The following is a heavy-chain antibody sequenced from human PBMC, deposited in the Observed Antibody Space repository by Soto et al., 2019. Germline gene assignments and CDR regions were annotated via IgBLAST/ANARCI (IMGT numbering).Heavy chain of an antibody. J-gene: IGHJ3*02. D-gene: IGHD3-10*01. V-gene: IGHV1-24*01. CDR1: GYTLTELS. CDR2: FDPEDGET. Sequence: ASVKVSCKVSGYTLTELSMHWVRQAPGKGLEWMGGFDPEDGETIYAQKFQGRVTMTEDTSTDTAYMELSSLRSEDTAVYYCATDFTPTYGSGSYDAFDIWGQGTMVTVSS. CDR3: ATDFTPTYGSGSYDAFDI.